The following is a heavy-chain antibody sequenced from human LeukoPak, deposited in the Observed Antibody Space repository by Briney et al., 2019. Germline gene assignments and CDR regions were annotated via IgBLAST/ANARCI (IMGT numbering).Heavy chain of an antibody. V-gene: IGHV3-33*01. CDR3: ARGSESYFQPHFDY. CDR2: IYFDGSKK. D-gene: IGHD1-26*01. Sequence: GGSLRLSCAASGLTFSAFGMHWVRQAPGKGLEWLSIIYFDGSKKYYADPVKGRFTISRDNSKNTLYLHMHSLRAEDTAVYYCARGSESYFQPHFDYWGQGTLVTVSS. CDR1: GLTFSAFG. J-gene: IGHJ4*02.